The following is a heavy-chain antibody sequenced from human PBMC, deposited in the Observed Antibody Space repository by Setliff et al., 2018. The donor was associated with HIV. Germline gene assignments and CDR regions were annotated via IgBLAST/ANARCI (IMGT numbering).Heavy chain of an antibody. Sequence: SVKVSCKASGYTFIRYDINWVRQATGQGLEWMGWMNPNSGNTGYAQKFQGRVTITRNTSTSTAYMELSSLRSEDTAVYFCARVMLAGYSSGPNGYWGQGTLVTVSS. CDR1: GYTFIRYD. V-gene: IGHV1-8*03. CDR2: MNPNSGNT. CDR3: ARVMLAGYSSGPNGY. D-gene: IGHD6-19*01. J-gene: IGHJ4*02.